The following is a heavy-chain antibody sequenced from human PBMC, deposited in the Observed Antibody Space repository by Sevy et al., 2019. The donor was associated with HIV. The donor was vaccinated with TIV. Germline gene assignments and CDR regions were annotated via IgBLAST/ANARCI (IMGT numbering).Heavy chain of an antibody. J-gene: IGHJ5*02. Sequence: GGSLRLSCAASGFTFSSYGMHWVRQAPGKGLEWVAVISYDGSNKYYADSVKGRFTISRDNSKNTLYLQMNSLRAEDTAVYYCARGIAVYNWFDPWCQGTLVTVSS. V-gene: IGHV3-30*03. CDR1: GFTFSSYG. CDR2: ISYDGSNK. D-gene: IGHD6-13*01. CDR3: ARGIAVYNWFDP.